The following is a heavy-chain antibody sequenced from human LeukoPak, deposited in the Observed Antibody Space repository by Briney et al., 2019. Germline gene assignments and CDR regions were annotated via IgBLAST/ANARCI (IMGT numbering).Heavy chain of an antibody. CDR1: GFTFSSYS. CDR2: ISSSSSYI. CDR3: ARDYYDSSGYLVFDY. V-gene: IGHV3-21*01. D-gene: IGHD3-22*01. J-gene: IGHJ4*02. Sequence: KAGESLRLSCAASGFTFSSYSMNWVRQAPGKGLEWVSSISSSSSYIYYADSVKGRFTISRDNAENSLYLQMNSLRAEDTAVYYCARDYYDSSGYLVFDYWGQGTLVTVSS.